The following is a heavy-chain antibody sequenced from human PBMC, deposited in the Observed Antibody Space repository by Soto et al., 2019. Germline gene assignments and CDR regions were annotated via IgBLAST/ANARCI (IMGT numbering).Heavy chain of an antibody. CDR1: GFTVSSFA. CDR3: TRWYAAEX. J-gene: IGHJ6*02. CDR2: INQDGSET. V-gene: IGHV3-7*03. Sequence: GGSLRLSCVASGFTVSSFAMTWVRQAPGKGLEWVSNINQDGSETNYVESVKVRFTISIDNAKNSLYLEMNNLRVEDTAIYYCTRWYAAEXWGQGTTVTV. D-gene: IGHD6-13*01.